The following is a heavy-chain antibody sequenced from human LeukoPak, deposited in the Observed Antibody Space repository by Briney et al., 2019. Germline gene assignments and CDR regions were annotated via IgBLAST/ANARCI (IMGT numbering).Heavy chain of an antibody. CDR2: MNPNSGNT. CDR1: GYTFTSYD. CDR3: ARLSPTTVTTWASYYYGMDV. D-gene: IGHD4-17*01. V-gene: IGHV1-8*01. J-gene: IGHJ6*02. Sequence: ASVKVSCKASGYTFTSYDINWVRQATGQGLEWMGWMNPNSGNTGYAQKFQGRVTMTRNTSISTAYMELSSLRSEDTAVYYCARLSPTTVTTWASYYYGMDVWGQGTTVTVSS.